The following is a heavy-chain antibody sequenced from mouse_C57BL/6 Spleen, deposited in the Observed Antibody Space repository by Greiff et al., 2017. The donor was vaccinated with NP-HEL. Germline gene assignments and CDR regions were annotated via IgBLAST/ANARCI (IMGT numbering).Heavy chain of an antibody. V-gene: IGHV5-9*01. D-gene: IGHD1-1*01. J-gene: IGHJ2*01. CDR3: ARQGYPLGGSRGFDY. CDR1: GFTFSSYT. CDR2: ISGGGGNT. Sequence: EVQGVESGGGLVKPGGSLKLSCAASGFTFSSYTMSWVRQTPEKRLEWVATISGGGGNTYYPDSVKGRFTLSRDNAKNTLYLQMSSRRSEDTALDDCARQGYPLGGSRGFDYWGQGTTLTVSS.